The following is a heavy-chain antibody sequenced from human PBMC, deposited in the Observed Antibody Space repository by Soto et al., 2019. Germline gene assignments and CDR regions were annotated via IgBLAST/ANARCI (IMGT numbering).Heavy chain of an antibody. J-gene: IGHJ6*03. D-gene: IGHD6-13*01. Sequence: SESLSVTYAVYGGTFSGYYWSWIRQPPGKGLEWIGEINHSGSTNYNPSLKSRVTISVDTSKNQFSLKLSSVTAADTAVYYCARVRQPEDYYYYYMDVWGKGTTVT. CDR3: ARVRQPEDYYYYYMDV. V-gene: IGHV4-34*01. CDR1: GGTFSGYY. CDR2: INHSGST.